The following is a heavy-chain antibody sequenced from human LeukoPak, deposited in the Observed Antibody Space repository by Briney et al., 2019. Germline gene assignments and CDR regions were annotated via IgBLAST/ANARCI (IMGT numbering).Heavy chain of an antibody. V-gene: IGHV4-34*01. CDR3: ARGGRGYYANLRPPRPWFYFDY. J-gene: IGHJ4*02. Sequence: SETLSLTCAVYGGSFSGYYWSRIRQPPGKGLEWIGEINHSGSTNYNPSLKSRVTISVDTSKNQFSLKLSSVTAAVTAVYYCARGGRGYYANLRPPRPWFYFDYWGQGTLVTVSS. CDR2: INHSGST. D-gene: IGHD3-10*01. CDR1: GGSFSGYY.